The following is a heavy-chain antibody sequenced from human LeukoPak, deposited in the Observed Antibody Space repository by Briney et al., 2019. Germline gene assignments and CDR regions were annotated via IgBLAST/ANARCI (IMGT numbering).Heavy chain of an antibody. CDR3: ARAEKATIFDY. Sequence: XXYMSWVRQAPGKGLEWVSVIYSGGSTYYADSVKGRFTISRDNSKNTLYLQMNSLRAEDTAVYYCARAEKATIFDYWGQGTLVTVSS. CDR1: XXY. D-gene: IGHD5-24*01. J-gene: IGHJ4*02. CDR2: IYSGGST. V-gene: IGHV3-53*01.